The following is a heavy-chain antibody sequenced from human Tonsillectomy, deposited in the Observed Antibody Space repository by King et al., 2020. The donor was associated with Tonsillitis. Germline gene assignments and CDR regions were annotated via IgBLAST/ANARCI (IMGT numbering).Heavy chain of an antibody. D-gene: IGHD3-10*01. Sequence: LQLQESGPGLVKPSETLSLTCTVSGGSINRSSYYWGWIRQPPGKGLEWIGSMYYSGSSFYNPSLKSRVTISVDTSKNQFSLKLSSVSAADTAVYYCASHIGSGFYGSGSHPDYWGQGTLVTVSS. CDR3: ASHIGSGFYGSGSHPDY. V-gene: IGHV4-39*07. CDR2: MYYSGSS. CDR1: GGSINRSSYY. J-gene: IGHJ4*02.